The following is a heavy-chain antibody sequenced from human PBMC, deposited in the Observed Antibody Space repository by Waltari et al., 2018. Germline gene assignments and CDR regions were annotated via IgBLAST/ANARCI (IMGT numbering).Heavy chain of an antibody. D-gene: IGHD3-3*01. V-gene: IGHV1-2*06. CDR3: ARSGGGTATFEEAE. CDR2: INPNSGDT. CDR1: GYTFTDFF. Sequence: QVQLVQSGAEVKKSGASVKVSCKASGYTFTDFFIHWVRQAPGQGLEWMGRINPNSGDTNYAQRFQGRVTMTGDTSITTVYMEVTGLRAEETAVYYCARSGGGTATFEEAEWGQGALVTVSS. J-gene: IGHJ4*02.